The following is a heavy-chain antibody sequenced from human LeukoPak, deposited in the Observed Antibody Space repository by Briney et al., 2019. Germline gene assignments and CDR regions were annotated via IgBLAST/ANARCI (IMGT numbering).Heavy chain of an antibody. CDR2: VSAYNGKT. D-gene: IGHD6-19*01. CDR3: ARARPLAVAGTLADY. J-gene: IGHJ4*02. CDR1: GYTFTSYG. Sequence: ASVKVSCKASGYTFTSYGISWVRQAPGQGLEWMGWVSAYNGKTNYAQKLQGRVTMTTDTSTSTAYMELRSLRSDDTAVYYCARARPLAVAGTLADYWGQGTLVTVSS. V-gene: IGHV1-18*01.